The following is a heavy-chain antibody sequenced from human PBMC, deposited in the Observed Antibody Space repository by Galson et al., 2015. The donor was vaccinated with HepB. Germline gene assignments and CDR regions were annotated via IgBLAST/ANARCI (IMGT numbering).Heavy chain of an antibody. V-gene: IGHV1-18*04. CDR2: ISAYNGNT. CDR3: ALYYYDSSGYLHAFDI. Sequence: SVKVSCKASGYTFTSYGISWVRQAPGQGLEWMGWISAYNGNTNYAQKLQGRVTMTTDTSTSTAYMELRSLRSDDTAVYYCALYYYDSSGYLHAFDIWGQGTMVTVSS. D-gene: IGHD3-22*01. J-gene: IGHJ3*02. CDR1: GYTFTSYG.